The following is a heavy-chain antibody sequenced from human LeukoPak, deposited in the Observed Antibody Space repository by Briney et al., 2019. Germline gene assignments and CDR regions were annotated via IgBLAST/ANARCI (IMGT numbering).Heavy chain of an antibody. J-gene: IGHJ5*01. CDR1: GFTFSSYA. Sequence: GGSLRLSCAASGFTFSSYAVSWVRQAPGKGLEWVSATSGSGGSTYYADSVKGRFTISRDSSKNTLYLQMNSLRAEDTAVYYCAKALRQLVPRWFDPWGQGTLVTVSS. CDR2: TSGSGGST. D-gene: IGHD6-13*01. V-gene: IGHV3-23*01. CDR3: AKALRQLVPRWFDP.